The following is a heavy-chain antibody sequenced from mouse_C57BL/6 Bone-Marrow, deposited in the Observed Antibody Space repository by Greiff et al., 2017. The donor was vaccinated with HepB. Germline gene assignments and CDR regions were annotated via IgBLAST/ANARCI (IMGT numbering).Heavy chain of an antibody. Sequence: VESEGGLVQPGSSMKLSCTASGFTFSDYYMAWVRQVPEKGLEWVANINYDGSSTYYLDSLKSRFIISRDNAKNILYLQMSSLKSEDTATYYCARNWVLDYWGQGTTLTVSS. CDR1: GFTFSDYY. D-gene: IGHD4-1*01. CDR2: INYDGSST. CDR3: ARNWVLDY. J-gene: IGHJ2*01. V-gene: IGHV5-16*01.